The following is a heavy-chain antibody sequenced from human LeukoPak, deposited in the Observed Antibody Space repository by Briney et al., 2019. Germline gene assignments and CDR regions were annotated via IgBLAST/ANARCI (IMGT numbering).Heavy chain of an antibody. Sequence: PGGSLRLSCAASGFTFSSYSMNWVRQAPGKGLEWVSSISSSSYIYYADSVKGRFTISRDNAKNSLYLQMNSLRAEDTAVYYCARDRVAAAALNWFDPWGQGTLVTVSS. CDR3: ARDRVAAAALNWFDP. CDR2: ISSSSYI. D-gene: IGHD6-13*01. V-gene: IGHV3-21*06. J-gene: IGHJ5*02. CDR1: GFTFSSYS.